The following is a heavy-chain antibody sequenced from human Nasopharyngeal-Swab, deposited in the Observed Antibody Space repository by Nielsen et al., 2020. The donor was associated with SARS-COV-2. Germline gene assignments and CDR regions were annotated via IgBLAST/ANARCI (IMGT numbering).Heavy chain of an antibody. D-gene: IGHD6-19*01. V-gene: IGHV3-9*01. Sequence: SLTLSWAASGFTFDDYAMHWVRHAPGKGLARVSGISWNSGSIGYADSVKGRFTISRDNAKNSLYLRMNSLRAEDTALYYCAKDMSSGWPWGYYYGMDDWGQGTTVTVSS. CDR1: GFTFDDYA. CDR3: AKDMSSGWPWGYYYGMDD. CDR2: ISWNSGSI. J-gene: IGHJ6*02.